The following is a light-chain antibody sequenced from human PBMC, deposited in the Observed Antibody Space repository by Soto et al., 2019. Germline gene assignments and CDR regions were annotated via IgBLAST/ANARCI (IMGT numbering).Light chain of an antibody. J-gene: IGLJ3*02. CDR2: STY. CDR3: VLYMGSGIWV. Sequence: QTVVTQEPSFSVSPGATVTLTCGLSSGSVSTNNHPSWYQQTPGQAPRTLIYSTYTRSSGVPDRFSASILGNKAALTITGAQADDESDYYCVLYMGSGIWVFGGGTKLTVL. CDR1: SGSVSTNNH. V-gene: IGLV8-61*01.